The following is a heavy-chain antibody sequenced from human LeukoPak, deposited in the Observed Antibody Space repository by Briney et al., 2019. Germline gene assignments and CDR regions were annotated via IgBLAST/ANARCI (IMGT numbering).Heavy chain of an antibody. V-gene: IGHV4-34*01. D-gene: IGHD5-18*01. CDR2: INRSGST. CDR1: GGSFSGYY. J-gene: IGHJ4*02. CDR3: ASSLVRADMVTGIDY. Sequence: SETLSLTCTVYGGSFSGYYWIWIRQPPGKGLEWIGEINRSGSTTYNPSLKSRVTISLDTSKNQFSLKLSSVTAADTAVYYCASSLVRADMVTGIDYWGQGTLVTVSS.